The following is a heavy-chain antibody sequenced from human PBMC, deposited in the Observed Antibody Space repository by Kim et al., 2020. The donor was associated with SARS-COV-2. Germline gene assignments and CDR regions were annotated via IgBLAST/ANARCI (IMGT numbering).Heavy chain of an antibody. D-gene: IGHD5-18*01. J-gene: IGHJ4*02. Sequence: SETLSLTCAVYGGSFSGYYWSWIRQPPGKGLEWIGEINHSGSTNYNPSLKSRVTISVDTSKNQFSLKLSSVTAADTAVYYCARDKRIQLWLGYYFDYWGQGTLVTVSS. CDR1: GGSFSGYY. V-gene: IGHV4-34*01. CDR2: INHSGST. CDR3: ARDKRIQLWLGYYFDY.